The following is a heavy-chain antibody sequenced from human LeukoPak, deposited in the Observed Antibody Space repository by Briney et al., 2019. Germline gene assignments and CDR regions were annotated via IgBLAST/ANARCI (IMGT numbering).Heavy chain of an antibody. J-gene: IGHJ4*02. CDR3: ARENSGSYREFDY. Sequence: SETLSLTCTVSGGSINSYYWGWLRQPAGKGLEWIGRIYTSGSTNYNASLKSRVSMSVDTSKNQFSLKLSSVTAADTAVFYCARENSGSYREFDYWGQGTLVTVSS. CDR1: GGSINSYY. CDR2: IYTSGST. V-gene: IGHV4-4*07. D-gene: IGHD1-26*01.